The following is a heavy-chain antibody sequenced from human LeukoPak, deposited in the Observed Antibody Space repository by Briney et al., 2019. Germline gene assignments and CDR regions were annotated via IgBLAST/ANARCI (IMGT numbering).Heavy chain of an antibody. D-gene: IGHD3-10*01. CDR2: IYHSGST. Sequence: SQTLSLTCAVPGGSISSGGYSWSWIRQPPGKGLEWIGYIYHSGSTYYNPSHKSRVTISVDRSKNQFSLKLSSVTAADTAVYYCARSGSFDIWGQGTMVTVSS. V-gene: IGHV4-30-2*01. CDR3: ARSGSFDI. CDR1: GGSISSGGYS. J-gene: IGHJ3*02.